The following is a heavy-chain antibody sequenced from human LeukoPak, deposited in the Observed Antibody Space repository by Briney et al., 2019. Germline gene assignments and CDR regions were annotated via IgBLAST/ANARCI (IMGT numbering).Heavy chain of an antibody. V-gene: IGHV4-38-2*01. Sequence: TSETLSLTCAVSGYPINSAYYWVWVRQPRGKGREWIGYIYYSGSTYYNPSLKSPVTISVDASKNQCSLTLSSVTAADTAVYYCAGGSSDAFDIWGQGTMVTVSS. D-gene: IGHD6-6*01. J-gene: IGHJ3*02. CDR1: GYPINSAYY. CDR2: IYYSGST. CDR3: AGGSSDAFDI.